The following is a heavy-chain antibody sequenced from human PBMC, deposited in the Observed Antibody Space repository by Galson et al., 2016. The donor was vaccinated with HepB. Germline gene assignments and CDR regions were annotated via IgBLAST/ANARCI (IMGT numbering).Heavy chain of an antibody. CDR1: GFTFSSYS. V-gene: IGHV3-23*01. D-gene: IGHD6-13*01. J-gene: IGHJ4*02. CDR3: ARAGSSCYFDY. CDR2: LTSSGGST. Sequence: SLRLSCAASGFTFSSYSMAWVRQAPGKGLEWVSSLTSSGGSTHYTDSVKGRFTISRDNSKNTLYLEMNSLRDEDTAVYYCARAGSSCYFDYWGQGTLVTVSS.